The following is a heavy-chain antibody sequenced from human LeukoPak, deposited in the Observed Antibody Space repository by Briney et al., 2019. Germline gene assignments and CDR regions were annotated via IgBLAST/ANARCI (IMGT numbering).Heavy chain of an antibody. V-gene: IGHV3-21*01. CDR2: INSDGSDT. J-gene: IGHJ6*02. CDR1: GFAFSLVT. D-gene: IGHD2-21*02. Sequence: GGSLRLSCASSGFAFSLVTVNWARQAPGKGLQWVASINSDGSDTYYADSVRGRFTISRDNAKNSFFLQMNSLRVEDTAIYFCAKDVSTAGDSYYFYFGMDVWGRGTTVTVSS. CDR3: AKDVSTAGDSYYFYFGMDV.